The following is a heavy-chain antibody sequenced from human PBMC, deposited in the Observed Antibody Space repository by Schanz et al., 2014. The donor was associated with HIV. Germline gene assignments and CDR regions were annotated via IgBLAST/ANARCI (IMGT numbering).Heavy chain of an antibody. D-gene: IGHD1-26*01. CDR1: GFRFNSYA. CDR3: ARDPSGNYYRYHFDY. V-gene: IGHV3-23*04. Sequence: DVQLVESGGGLIQPGESLRLSCAVSGFRFNSYAMSWVRQAPGKGLECVSVISGSGGSAYYGDSVKGRFTISRDNSKSTLYLQMASLRDEDTAVYYCARDPSGNYYRYHFDYWGQGSLVTVSS. J-gene: IGHJ4*02. CDR2: ISGSGGSA.